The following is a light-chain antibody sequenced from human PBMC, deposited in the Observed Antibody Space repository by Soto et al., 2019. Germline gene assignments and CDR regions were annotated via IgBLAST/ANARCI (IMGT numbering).Light chain of an antibody. J-gene: IGLJ1*01. CDR1: SSDVGGYNY. CDR3: RSYAGSDKDV. V-gene: IGLV2-8*01. Sequence: QSALTQPPSASGSPGQSVTISCTGTSSDVGGYNYVSWYQQHPGKAPKLIIYEVRERPSGVPDRFSGSKSGNTASLTVSGLQAEDEADYDCRSYAGSDKDVFGTGTKVTVL. CDR2: EVR.